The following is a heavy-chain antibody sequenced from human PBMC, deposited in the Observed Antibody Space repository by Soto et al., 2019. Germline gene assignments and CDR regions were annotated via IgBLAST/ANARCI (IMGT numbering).Heavy chain of an antibody. D-gene: IGHD3-10*01. Sequence: TLSLTCTVSCGSISSGGYYWSWIRQHPGKGLEWIGYIYYSGSTYYNPSLKSRVTISVDTSKNQFSLKLSSVTAADTAVYYCARDTRARGAFDIWGQGTMVTVSS. CDR2: IYYSGST. J-gene: IGHJ3*02. CDR3: ARDTRARGAFDI. V-gene: IGHV4-31*03. CDR1: CGSISSGGYY.